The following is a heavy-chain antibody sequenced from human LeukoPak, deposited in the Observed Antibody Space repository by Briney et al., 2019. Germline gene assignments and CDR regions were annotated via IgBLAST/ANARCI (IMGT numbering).Heavy chain of an antibody. CDR2: IYTSGST. CDR3: AREGIAAPFDY. CDR1: GGSISSDNYY. D-gene: IGHD6-13*01. V-gene: IGHV4-61*02. Sequence: SQTLSLTCTVSGGSISSDNYYWSWIRQPAGKGLEWIGRIYTSGSTNYNPSLKSRVTISVDTSKNQFSLKLSSVTAADTAVYYCAREGIAAPFDYWGQGTLVTVSS. J-gene: IGHJ4*02.